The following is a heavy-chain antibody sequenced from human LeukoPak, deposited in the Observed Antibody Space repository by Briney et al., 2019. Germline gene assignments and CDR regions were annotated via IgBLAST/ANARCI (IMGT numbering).Heavy chain of an antibody. CDR1: GFTFSSYN. Sequence: PGGSLRLSCAASGFTFSSYNMNWVRQAPGKGLEWVSSISSRSSYIYYADSVKGRFTISRDNAKNSLYLQMNSLRAEDTAVYYCARAPEWLGGRAFDIWGQGTMVTVSS. V-gene: IGHV3-21*01. CDR2: ISSRSSYI. J-gene: IGHJ3*02. CDR3: ARAPEWLGGRAFDI. D-gene: IGHD5-12*01.